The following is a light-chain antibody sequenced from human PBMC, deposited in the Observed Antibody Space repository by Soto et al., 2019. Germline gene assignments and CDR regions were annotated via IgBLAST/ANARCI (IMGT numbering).Light chain of an antibody. CDR2: GAS. CDR1: QSVSSN. CDR3: QQYNNWPWT. V-gene: IGKV3-15*01. J-gene: IGKJ1*01. Sequence: EIVMTQSPATLSVSPGERATRSCMASQSVSSNLAWYQQKPGQAPRLLIYGASTRATGIPARFSGSGSGTEFTLTISSLQSEDFAVYYCQQYNNWPWTFGQGTKVDIK.